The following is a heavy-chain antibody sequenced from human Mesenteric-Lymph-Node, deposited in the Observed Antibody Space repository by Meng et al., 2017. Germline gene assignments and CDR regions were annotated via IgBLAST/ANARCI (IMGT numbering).Heavy chain of an antibody. V-gene: IGHV1-69*05. CDR2: IIPIFGTA. CDR1: GGSFSSYA. Sequence: SVTVSCKASGGSFSSYAISWVRQAPGHGLEWMGGIIPIFGTANYAQKFQGRVTITTDESTSTAYMELSSLRSEDSAVYYFAEGVLNYDSSCYSADAFDIWGQGTMVTVSS. CDR3: AEGVLNYDSSCYSADAFDI. J-gene: IGHJ3*02. D-gene: IGHD3-22*01.